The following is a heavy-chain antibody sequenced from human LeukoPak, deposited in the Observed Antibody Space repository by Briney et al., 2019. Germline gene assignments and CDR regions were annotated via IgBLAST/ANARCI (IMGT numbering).Heavy chain of an antibody. V-gene: IGHV4-31*03. CDR2: IYYSGST. Sequence: PSETLSLTCTVSGGSISSGGYYWSWIRQHPGKGLEWIGYIYYSGSTYYNPSLKSRVTISVDTSKNQFSLKLSSVTAADTAVYYCARGWYCSSTSCPVFAYWGQGTLVTVSS. J-gene: IGHJ4*02. CDR1: GGSISSGGYY. D-gene: IGHD2-2*01. CDR3: ARGWYCSSTSCPVFAY.